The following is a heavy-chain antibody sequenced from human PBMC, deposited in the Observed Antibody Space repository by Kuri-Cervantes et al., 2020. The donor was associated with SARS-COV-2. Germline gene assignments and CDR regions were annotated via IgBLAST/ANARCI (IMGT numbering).Heavy chain of an antibody. D-gene: IGHD4-11*01. J-gene: IGHJ6*02. V-gene: IGHV1-3*01. Sequence: ASVKVSCKVSGYTVTELSMHWVRQAPGQRLEWMGWINAGNGNTKYSQKFQGRVTITRDTSASTAYMELSSLRSEDTAVYYCARDHPYSNYDYYYYGMDVWGQGTTVTVSS. CDR3: ARDHPYSNYDYYYYGMDV. CDR1: GYTVTELS. CDR2: INAGNGNT.